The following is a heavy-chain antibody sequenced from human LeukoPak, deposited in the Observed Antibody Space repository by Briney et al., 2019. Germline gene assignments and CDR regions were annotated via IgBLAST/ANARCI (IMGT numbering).Heavy chain of an antibody. CDR1: GGTFSSYA. CDR3: ARDCSGGSCYPYAGY. CDR2: IIPIFGTA. J-gene: IGHJ4*02. Sequence: GASVKVSCXASGGTFSSYAISWVRLAPGQGLEWMGRIIPIFGTANYAQKFQGRVTITTDESTSTPYMELSSLRSEDTAVYYCARDCSGGSCYPYAGYWGQGTLVTVSS. V-gene: IGHV1-69*05. D-gene: IGHD2-15*01.